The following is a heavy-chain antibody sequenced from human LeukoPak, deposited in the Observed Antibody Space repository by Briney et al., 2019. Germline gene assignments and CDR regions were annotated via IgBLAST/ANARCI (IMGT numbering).Heavy chain of an antibody. J-gene: IGHJ5*02. Sequence: PGGSLRLSCAGSGFTFSRYWMSWVRQAPGKGLEWVANIKHDGSEKFYVDSVKGRFTISRDNAKNSLFLQMNSLRAEDTAVYYCAREPELPNCGGDCGFDPWGQGTLVTVSS. V-gene: IGHV3-7*01. CDR1: GFTFSRYW. CDR2: IKHDGSEK. CDR3: AREPELPNCGGDCGFDP. D-gene: IGHD2-21*02.